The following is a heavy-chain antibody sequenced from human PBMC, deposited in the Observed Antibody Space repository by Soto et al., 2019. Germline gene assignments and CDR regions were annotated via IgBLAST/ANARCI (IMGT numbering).Heavy chain of an antibody. V-gene: IGHV4-59*08. Sequence: SETLSLTCTVSGGSISSNYWTWIRQSPGKGLEWIGHIYYSGSTNYNPSLKSRVTISVDTSKNQFSLKLSSVTAADTAVYYCVTSYGDYGWFDPWGQGTLVTVSS. CDR3: VTSYGDYGWFDP. D-gene: IGHD4-17*01. CDR2: IYYSGST. CDR1: GGSISSNY. J-gene: IGHJ5*02.